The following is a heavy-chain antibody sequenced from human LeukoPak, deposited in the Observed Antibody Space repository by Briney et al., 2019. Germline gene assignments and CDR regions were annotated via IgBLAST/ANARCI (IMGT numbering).Heavy chain of an antibody. CDR2: IYYNGST. V-gene: IGHV4-59*01. J-gene: IGHJ2*01. CDR1: GGSISSYY. CDR3: ARDTAVAGTWYFDL. D-gene: IGHD6-19*01. Sequence: SETLSLTCTVSGGSISSYYWSWIRQPPGKGLEWIGYIYYNGSTNYNPSLKSRVTISVDTSKNQFSLKLSSVTAADTAVYYCARDTAVAGTWYFDLWGRGTLVTVSS.